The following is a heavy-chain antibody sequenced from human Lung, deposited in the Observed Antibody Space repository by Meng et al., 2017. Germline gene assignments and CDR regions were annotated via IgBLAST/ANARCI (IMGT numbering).Heavy chain of an antibody. V-gene: IGHV4-34*01. D-gene: IGHD4-11*01. J-gene: IGHJ4*02. CDR2: INHSGST. Sequence: VRLERWGAGLVTSYETLALTGVAAGWSFNYYYWSWIRQPPGKGLEWIGEINHSGSTNYNPSLESRATISGDTSQNNLSLKLSSVTAADSAVYYCARGPTTMAHDFDYWGQGTLVTVSS. CDR3: ARGPTTMAHDFDY. CDR1: GWSFNYYY.